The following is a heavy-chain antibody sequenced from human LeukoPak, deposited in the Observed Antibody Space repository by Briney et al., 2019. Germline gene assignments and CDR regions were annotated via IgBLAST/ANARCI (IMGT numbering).Heavy chain of an antibody. CDR1: GFTFSSYW. J-gene: IGHJ4*02. Sequence: PGGSLRLSCAASGFTFSSYWMSWVRQAPGKGLEWVANIKQDGSEKYYVDSVNGRFTISRDNAKNSLYLQMNSLRAEDTAVYYCARDRTYDSSGLFDYWGQGTLVTVSS. D-gene: IGHD3-22*01. CDR2: IKQDGSEK. V-gene: IGHV3-7*01. CDR3: ARDRTYDSSGLFDY.